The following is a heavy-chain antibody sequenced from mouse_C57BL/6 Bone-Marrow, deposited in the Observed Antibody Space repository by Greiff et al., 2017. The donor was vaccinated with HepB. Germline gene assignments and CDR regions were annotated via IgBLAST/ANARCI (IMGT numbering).Heavy chain of an antibody. D-gene: IGHD2-4*01. V-gene: IGHV10-3*01. CDR1: GFTFNTYA. J-gene: IGHJ1*03. CDR2: IRSKRSNYAT. Sequence: EVQLVESGGGLVQPKGSLKLSCAASGFTFNTYAMHWVRQAPGKGLEWVARIRSKRSNYATYYADSVKDRFTISRDDSQSMLYLQMNNLKTEDTAMYYCVRGGDYDYWYFDVWGTGTTVTVSS. CDR3: VRGGDYDYWYFDV.